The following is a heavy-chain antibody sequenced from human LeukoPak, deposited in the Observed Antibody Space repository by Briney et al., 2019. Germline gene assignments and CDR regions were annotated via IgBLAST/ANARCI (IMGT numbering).Heavy chain of an antibody. D-gene: IGHD2-2*01. CDR3: APLGYCSSTSCYGGIDY. J-gene: IGHJ4*02. CDR1: GFSFRTYF. CDR2: ISGSGGST. Sequence: PGGFLRLSCAVSGFSFRTYFMDWVRQAPGKGLEWVSAISGSGGSTYYADSVKGRFTISRDNSKNTLYLQMNSLRAEDTAVYYCAPLGYCSSTSCYGGIDYWGRGTLVTVSS. V-gene: IGHV3-23*01.